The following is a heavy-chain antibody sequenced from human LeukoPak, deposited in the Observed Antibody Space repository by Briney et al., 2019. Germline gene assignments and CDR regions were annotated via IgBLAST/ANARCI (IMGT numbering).Heavy chain of an antibody. J-gene: IGHJ4*02. CDR1: GFTFSAYA. Sequence: PGGSLRLSCEASGFTFSAYAMTWVRQAPGKGLEWVSVLYPGGTTYFADSVKGRFTISRDNSKNTLYLQMNSLRPEDTALYYCVRTVVAAKTYYFDYWGRGTLVTVSS. V-gene: IGHV3-53*01. CDR3: VRTVVAAKTYYFDY. CDR2: LYPGGTT. D-gene: IGHD2-15*01.